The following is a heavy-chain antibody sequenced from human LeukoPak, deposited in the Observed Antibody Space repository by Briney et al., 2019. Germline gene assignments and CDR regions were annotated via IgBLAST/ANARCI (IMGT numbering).Heavy chain of an antibody. CDR2: ISGSGGST. Sequence: GGSLRLSCAASGFTFSSYAMSWVRQAPGKGLEWVSAISGSGGSTYYADSVKGRFTISRDNSKNTLYLQMNSLRAEDTAVYYCAKMKQWLHYYGMDVWGQGTTVTVSS. J-gene: IGHJ6*02. CDR3: AKMKQWLHYYGMDV. CDR1: GFTFSSYA. D-gene: IGHD6-19*01. V-gene: IGHV3-23*01.